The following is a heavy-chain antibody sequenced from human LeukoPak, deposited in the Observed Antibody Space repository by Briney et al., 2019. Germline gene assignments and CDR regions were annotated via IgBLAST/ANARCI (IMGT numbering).Heavy chain of an antibody. CDR1: GYSFTTYW. V-gene: IGHV5-51*01. CDR2: IYPGGSYT. D-gene: IGHD3-3*01. Sequence: GESLKISCKGFGYSFTTYWIGWVRQMPGKGLELMGIIYPGGSYTRYSPSFQGQVTISADQSTSTAYLQWSSLKASDTALYYCPCRKYYDTWSDPWGQGTLVTVSS. CDR3: PCRKYYDTWSDP. J-gene: IGHJ5*02.